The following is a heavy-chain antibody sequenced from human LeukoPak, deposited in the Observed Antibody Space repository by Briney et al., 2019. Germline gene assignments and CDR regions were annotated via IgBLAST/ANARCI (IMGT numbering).Heavy chain of an antibody. Sequence: GASVKVSCKASGYTFTSYGISWVRQAPGQGLEWMGWISAYNGNTNYAQKLQGRVTMTTDTSTSTAYMELRGLRSDDTAVYYCARDAGYYPGDYFDYWGQGTLVTVSS. D-gene: IGHD2-8*01. CDR3: ARDAGYYPGDYFDY. CDR1: GYTFTSYG. V-gene: IGHV1-18*01. CDR2: ISAYNGNT. J-gene: IGHJ4*02.